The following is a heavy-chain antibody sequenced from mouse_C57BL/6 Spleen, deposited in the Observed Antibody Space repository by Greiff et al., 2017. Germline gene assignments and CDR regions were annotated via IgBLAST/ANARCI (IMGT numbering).Heavy chain of an antibody. CDR1: GYNIKDYY. J-gene: IGHJ3*01. V-gene: IGHV14-2*01. D-gene: IGHD2-13*01. CDR2: IDPEDGET. CDR3: ASEAFGCDYERALAY. Sequence: VQLQQSGAELVKPGASVKLSCTASGYNIKDYYMHWVKQRTEQGLEWIGRIDPEDGETKYAPKFQGKATMTADTSSNTAYLQLSSLTSEDSAVYYVASEAFGCDYERALAYWGQGTLVTVSA.